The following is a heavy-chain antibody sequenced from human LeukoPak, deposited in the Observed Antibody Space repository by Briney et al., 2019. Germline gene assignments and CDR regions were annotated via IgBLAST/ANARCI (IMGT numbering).Heavy chain of an antibody. CDR1: GYTFINYY. J-gene: IGHJ4*02. V-gene: IGHV1-46*01. CDR2: INPSGGST. CDR3: ARNPYVWGSYGRAYFDY. D-gene: IGHD3-16*01. Sequence: GASVKVSCKASGYTFINYYMHWVRQAPGQGLEWMGIINPSGGSTSYAQKFQGRVTMTRDTSTSTVYMELSSLRSEDTAVYYCARNPYVWGSYGRAYFDYWGQGTLVTVSS.